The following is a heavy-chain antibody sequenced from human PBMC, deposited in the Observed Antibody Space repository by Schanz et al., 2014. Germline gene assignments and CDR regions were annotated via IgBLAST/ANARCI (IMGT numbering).Heavy chain of an antibody. CDR1: GFTFSSYG. D-gene: IGHD2-15*01. Sequence: QVQLVESGGGVVQPGGSLRLSCAASGFTFSSYGMHWVRQAPGKGLEWVAIISLDGSNQYYADSVKGRFTISRDNSKNTLYLQMNSLRAEDTAVYYCARDLAGGGNDVWGQGTLVTVSS. J-gene: IGHJ4*02. V-gene: IGHV3-30*03. CDR3: ARDLAGGGNDV. CDR2: ISLDGSNQ.